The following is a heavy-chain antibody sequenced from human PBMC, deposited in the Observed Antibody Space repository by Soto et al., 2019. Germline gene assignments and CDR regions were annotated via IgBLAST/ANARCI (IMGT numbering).Heavy chain of an antibody. CDR2: IIPIFGTA. J-gene: IGHJ5*02. CDR3: ARDNLDTIFGVVTGKDDP. CDR1: GGTFSSYA. D-gene: IGHD3-3*01. Sequence: SVKVSCKASGGTFSSYAIRWVRQAPGQGLEWMGGIIPIFGTANYAQKFQGRVTITADESTSTAYMELSSLRSEDTAVYYCARDNLDTIFGVVTGKDDPWGQGTLVTVSS. V-gene: IGHV1-69*13.